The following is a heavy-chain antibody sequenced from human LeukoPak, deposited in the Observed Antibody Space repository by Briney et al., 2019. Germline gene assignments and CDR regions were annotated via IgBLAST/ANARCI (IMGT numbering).Heavy chain of an antibody. V-gene: IGHV3-30-3*01. CDR3: ASPPDPSYYDDSGRFYLNY. CDR2: ISYDGSNK. D-gene: IGHD3-22*01. J-gene: IGHJ4*02. CDR1: GFTFTNYA. Sequence: GGSLRLSCAASGFTFTNYAMHWVRQAPGKGLQWVAIISYDGSNKYYADSVMGRFTISRDNSKNTLYLQMNSLRVEDTAVYYCASPPDPSYYDDSGRFYLNYWGQGTLVTVSS.